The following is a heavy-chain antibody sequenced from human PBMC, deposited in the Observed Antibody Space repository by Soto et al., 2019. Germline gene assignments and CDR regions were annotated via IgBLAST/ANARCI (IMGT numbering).Heavy chain of an antibody. D-gene: IGHD2-15*01. CDR1: GGSVSSGSYY. J-gene: IGHJ4*02. Sequence: SETLSLTCTVSGGSVSSGSYYWSWIRQPPGKGLEWIGYIYYSGSTNYNPSLKSRVTISVDTSKNQFSLKLSSVTAADTAVYYCARTPQPLYYFDYWGQGTLVTVSS. CDR3: ARTPQPLYYFDY. V-gene: IGHV4-61*01. CDR2: IYYSGST.